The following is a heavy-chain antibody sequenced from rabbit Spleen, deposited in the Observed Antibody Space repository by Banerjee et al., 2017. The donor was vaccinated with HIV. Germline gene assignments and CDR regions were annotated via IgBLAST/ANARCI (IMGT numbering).Heavy chain of an antibody. J-gene: IGHJ3*01. Sequence: QLKESGGRLVQPGGSLTLSCKGYGFTISTYWMNWVRQAPGKGLEWIAYIDPLFGTTYYANWVNGRFTISSDNAQSTVDLKMTSLTAADTATYFCARAIVPWLGLTRLDLWGPGTLVTVS. CDR2: IDPLFGTT. V-gene: IGHV1S7*01. CDR1: GFTISTYW. D-gene: IGHD4-1*01. CDR3: ARAIVPWLGLTRLDL.